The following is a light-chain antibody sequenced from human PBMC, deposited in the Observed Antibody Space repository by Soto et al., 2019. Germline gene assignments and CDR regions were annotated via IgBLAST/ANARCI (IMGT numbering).Light chain of an antibody. V-gene: IGLV1-36*01. CDR3: AAWDDSLNGYV. J-gene: IGLJ1*01. CDR2: YDD. Sequence: QSVLTQPPSVSEAPRQRVTISCSGSSSNIGNNAVNWYQQLPGKAPKLLIYYDDLLPSGVSDRFSGSMSGTSASLAISGLQSEDEADYYCAAWDDSLNGYVFGTGTKVTVL. CDR1: SSNIGNNA.